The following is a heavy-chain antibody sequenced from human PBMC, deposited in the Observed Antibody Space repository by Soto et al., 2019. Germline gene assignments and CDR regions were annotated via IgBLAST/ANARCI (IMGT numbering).Heavy chain of an antibody. Sequence: GSLRLSCAASGFTFSSYSMSWVRQAPGRGLEWVSSISSSSSYIYYADSVKSRFTISRDNAKNSLYLQMNSLRAEDTAVYYCARDSYDFWTAYSYWGQGTQVTVSS. CDR3: ARDSYDFWTAYSY. V-gene: IGHV3-21*01. CDR1: GFTFSSYS. J-gene: IGHJ4*02. D-gene: IGHD3-3*01. CDR2: ISSSSSYI.